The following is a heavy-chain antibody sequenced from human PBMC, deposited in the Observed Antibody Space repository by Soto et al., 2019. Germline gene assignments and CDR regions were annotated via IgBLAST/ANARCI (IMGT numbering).Heavy chain of an antibody. CDR2: TSDGST. CDR3: ARLGPGTWFGDK. V-gene: IGHV3-23*01. J-gene: IGHJ4*02. D-gene: IGHD6-13*01. CDR1: GITFSNYG. Sequence: EVQLLWSGGGSVQPGGSLRLSCAASGITFSNYGMTWVRQAPGKGLEWLSATSDGSTFYRDSVKGRFTMSRDDSINMLFLHMSTLRAEDTATYYCARLGPGTWFGDKWGQGIVVSVSS.